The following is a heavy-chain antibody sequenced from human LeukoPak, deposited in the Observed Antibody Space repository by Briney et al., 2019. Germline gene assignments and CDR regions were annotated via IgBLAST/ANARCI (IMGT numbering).Heavy chain of an antibody. CDR2: FDPEDGET. CDR1: GYIFTGYY. V-gene: IGHV1-24*01. CDR3: AINAYCSSNSCWGNYYYYYMDV. Sequence: ASVKVSCKASGYIFTGYYMHWVRQAPGKGLEWMGGFDPEDGETIYAQKFQGRVTLTEDTSTDTAYMELSSLRSADTAMYYCAINAYCSSNSCWGNYYYYYMDVWGRGTTVTVSS. J-gene: IGHJ6*03. D-gene: IGHD2-2*01.